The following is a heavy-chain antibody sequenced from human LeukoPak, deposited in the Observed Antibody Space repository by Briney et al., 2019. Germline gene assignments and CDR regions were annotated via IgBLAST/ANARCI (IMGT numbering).Heavy chain of an antibody. CDR3: ARGGGYYYDSSGYYYALDY. CDR1: GDSIRSYY. D-gene: IGHD3-22*01. V-gene: IGHV4-59*01. CDR2: IYDSGST. Sequence: SETLSLTCTVSGDSIRSYYWSWIRQPPGKGLEWIGYIYDSGSTNYNPSLKSRVTISADTPKNQFSLKLSSVTAADTAVSYCARGGGYYYDSSGYYYALDYWGQGTLVTVSS. J-gene: IGHJ4*02.